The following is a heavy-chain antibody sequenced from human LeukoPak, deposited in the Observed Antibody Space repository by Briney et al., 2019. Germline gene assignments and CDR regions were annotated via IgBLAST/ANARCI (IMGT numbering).Heavy chain of an antibody. CDR1: GFTFDDYA. V-gene: IGHV3-43D*03. J-gene: IGHJ4*02. CDR2: ISWDGGST. CDR3: AKDGTNYFEY. Sequence: PGGSLRLSCAASGFTFDDYAMHWVRHAPGKGLEWVSLISWDGGSTYYADSVKGRFTISRDNSKNSLYLQMNSLRAEDTALYYCAKDGTNYFEYWGQGTLVTVSS. D-gene: IGHD3/OR15-3a*01.